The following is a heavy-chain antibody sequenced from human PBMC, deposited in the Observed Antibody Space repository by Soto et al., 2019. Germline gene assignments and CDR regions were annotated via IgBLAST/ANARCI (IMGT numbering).Heavy chain of an antibody. D-gene: IGHD3-16*02. CDR3: ARAEGDYIWGSYQDAFDI. Sequence: GASVKVSCTDSGYSFTSYGISWVRQAPGQGLEWMGWISAYNGNTNYAQKLQGRVTMTTDTSTSTAYMELRSLRSDDTAVYYCARAEGDYIWGSYQDAFDIWGQGTMVTVSS. V-gene: IGHV1-18*01. J-gene: IGHJ3*02. CDR1: GYSFTSYG. CDR2: ISAYNGNT.